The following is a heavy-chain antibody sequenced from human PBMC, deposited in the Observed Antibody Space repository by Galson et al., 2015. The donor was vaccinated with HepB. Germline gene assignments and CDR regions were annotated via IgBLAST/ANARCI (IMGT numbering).Heavy chain of an antibody. V-gene: IGHV3-15*01. Sequence: SLRLSCAASGFTFNNAWMSWVRQAPGRGLEWVGRVKSKTDSGTRDYAAPVKGRFSISRDDSKSTLYLQMNSLRTEDTAVYYCTAGVGTSDHDYWGQGTLVTVSS. D-gene: IGHD4-23*01. CDR3: TAGVGTSDHDY. CDR2: VKSKTDSGTR. J-gene: IGHJ4*02. CDR1: GFTFNNAW.